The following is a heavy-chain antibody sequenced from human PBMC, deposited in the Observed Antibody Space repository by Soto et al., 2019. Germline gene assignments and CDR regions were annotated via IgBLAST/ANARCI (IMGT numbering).Heavy chain of an antibody. CDR1: GYTFTSYD. V-gene: IGHV1-8*01. J-gene: IGHJ3*02. Sequence: GESLKISCKASGYTFTSYDINWVRQATGQGLEWMGWMNPNSGNTGYAQKFQGRVTMTRNTSISTAYMELSSLRSEDTAVYYCARSTWGGYYAFDIWGQGTMVTVSS. D-gene: IGHD3-3*01. CDR2: MNPNSGNT. CDR3: ARSTWGGYYAFDI.